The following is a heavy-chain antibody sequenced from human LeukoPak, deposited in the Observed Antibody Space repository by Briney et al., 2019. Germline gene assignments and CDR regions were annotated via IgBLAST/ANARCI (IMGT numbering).Heavy chain of an antibody. CDR1: GFTVSTNY. V-gene: IGHV3-11*04. J-gene: IGHJ4*02. Sequence: PGGSLRLSCAASGFTVSTNYMSWIRQAPGKGLEWVSYISSSGSTIYYADSAKGRFTISRDNAKNSLYLQMNSLRAEDTAVYYCARNGDHDYFDYWGQGTLVTVSS. D-gene: IGHD4-17*01. CDR3: ARNGDHDYFDY. CDR2: ISSSGSTI.